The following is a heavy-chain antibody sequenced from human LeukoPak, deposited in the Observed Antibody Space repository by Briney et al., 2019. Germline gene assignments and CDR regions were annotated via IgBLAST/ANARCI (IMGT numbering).Heavy chain of an antibody. V-gene: IGHV3-30*09. Sequence: GRSLRLSCAASGFTFSSYGMHWVRQAPGKGLEWVAAISYDGSNKDYADSVKGRFAISRDNSKNTLYLQMNSLRAEDTAVYYCAKVGGVTAIPGHFDYWGQGTLVTVSS. J-gene: IGHJ4*02. CDR1: GFTFSSYG. D-gene: IGHD2-21*02. CDR2: ISYDGSNK. CDR3: AKVGGVTAIPGHFDY.